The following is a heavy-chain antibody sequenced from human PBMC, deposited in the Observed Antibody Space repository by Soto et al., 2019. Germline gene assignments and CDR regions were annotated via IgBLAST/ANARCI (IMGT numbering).Heavy chain of an antibody. D-gene: IGHD3-22*01. CDR1: GFTFGSYA. CDR3: AKDRPDYYDSSGYYNLRGYFDY. Sequence: GGSLRLSCAAPGFTFGSYAMSWVRQAPGKGLEWVSAISGSGGSTYYADSVKGRFTISRDNSKNTLYLQMNSLRAEDTAVYYCAKDRPDYYDSSGYYNLRGYFDYWGQGTLVTVSS. CDR2: ISGSGGST. V-gene: IGHV3-23*01. J-gene: IGHJ4*02.